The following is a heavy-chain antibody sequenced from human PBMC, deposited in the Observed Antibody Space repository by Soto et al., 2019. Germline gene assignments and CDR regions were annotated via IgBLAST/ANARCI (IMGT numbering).Heavy chain of an antibody. J-gene: IGHJ5*02. V-gene: IGHV4-59*01. CDR3: AREVSTSLNWFDP. CDR1: GGSISSYY. Sequence: TSETLSLTCTVSGGSISSYYWSWIRQPPGKGLEWIGYIYYSGSTNYNPSLKSRVTISVDTSKNQFSLKLSSVTAADTAVYYCAREVSTSLNWFDPCGQRTLVTVSS. D-gene: IGHD2-2*01. CDR2: IYYSGST.